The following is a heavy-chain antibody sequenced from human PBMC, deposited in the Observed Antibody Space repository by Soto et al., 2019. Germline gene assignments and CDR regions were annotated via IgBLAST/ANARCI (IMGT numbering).Heavy chain of an antibody. CDR1: GYTFTHFY. CDR3: ARDEGGYDILTGYYKAHHFDY. J-gene: IGHJ4*02. Sequence: QVHLEQSGAEVKKPGDSVKVSCKASGYTFTHFYITWVRQAPGQGLEWMGAISPHNFYTNFAQKVQGRVTLTTDTTTNTAYMELRSLTSDDTAVYYCARDEGGYDILTGYYKAHHFDYWGQGVLVTVSS. CDR2: ISPHNFYT. D-gene: IGHD3-9*01. V-gene: IGHV1-18*01.